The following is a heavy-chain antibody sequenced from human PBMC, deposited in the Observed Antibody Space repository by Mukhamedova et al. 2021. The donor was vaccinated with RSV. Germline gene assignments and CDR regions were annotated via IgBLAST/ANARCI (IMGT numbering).Heavy chain of an antibody. D-gene: IGHD6-19*01. V-gene: IGHV4-4*01. CDR3: ARNSVAVTLWDN. Sequence: GMEWIGEIYHSGSTNYKSSLKGRATISVDKSNNQFSLRLTSVTAADTAVYFCARNSVAVTLWDNWGQGTLVTVSS. J-gene: IGHJ4*02. CDR2: IYHSGST.